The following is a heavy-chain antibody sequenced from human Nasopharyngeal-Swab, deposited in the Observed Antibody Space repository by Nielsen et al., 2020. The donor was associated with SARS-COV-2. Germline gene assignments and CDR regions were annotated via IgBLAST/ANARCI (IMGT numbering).Heavy chain of an antibody. D-gene: IGHD3-3*01. J-gene: IGHJ4*02. Sequence: GESLKISCAASGFTFSSYAMHWVRQAPGKGLEWVAVISYDGSNKYYADSVKGRFTISRDNSKNTLYLQMNSLRAGDTAVYYCASPYYDFWSGYQYLDYWGQGTLVTVSS. CDR1: GFTFSSYA. CDR3: ASPYYDFWSGYQYLDY. V-gene: IGHV3-30-3*01. CDR2: ISYDGSNK.